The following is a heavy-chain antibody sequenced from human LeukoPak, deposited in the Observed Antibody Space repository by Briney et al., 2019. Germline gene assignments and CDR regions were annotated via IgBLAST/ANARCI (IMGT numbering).Heavy chain of an antibody. V-gene: IGHV1-18*01. CDR2: ISDYNGNT. Sequence: GASVTVSCKASGYTFTSYDINWVRQAPGQGLEWMGWISDYNGNTNYAQKLQGRVTMTTDTSTSTAYMELRSLRSDDTAVYYCARDARITMVLGVIEPSFDIWGQGTMVTVSS. J-gene: IGHJ3*02. CDR3: ARDARITMVLGVIEPSFDI. D-gene: IGHD3-10*01. CDR1: GYTFTSYD.